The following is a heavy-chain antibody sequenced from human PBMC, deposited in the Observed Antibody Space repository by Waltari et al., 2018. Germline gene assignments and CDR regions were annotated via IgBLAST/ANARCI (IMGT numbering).Heavy chain of an antibody. V-gene: IGHV4-34*01. D-gene: IGHD5-18*01. CDR2: ITHTGST. J-gene: IGHJ4*02. CDR3: ARGNVDTAISY. CDR1: GGSFSGYY. Sequence: QVQLQQWGAGLLKPSETLSLTCAVYGGSFSGYYWSWIRQPPGKGLEGSGEITHTGSTNSNPAIKSRVTRSVDTSKTQFSLKLSSVTAADTAVYYCARGNVDTAISYWGQGTLVTVSS.